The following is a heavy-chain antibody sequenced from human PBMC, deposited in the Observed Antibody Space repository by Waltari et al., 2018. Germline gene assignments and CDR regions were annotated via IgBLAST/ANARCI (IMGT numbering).Heavy chain of an antibody. J-gene: IGHJ4*02. D-gene: IGHD4-17*01. CDR1: GYTFTGYY. V-gene: IGHV1-2*02. CDR3: ATPGDYGDYYFDY. Sequence: QVQLVQSGAEVKKPGASVKVSCKASGYTFTGYYMHWVREAPGQGLEWIGWINPNSSGTNYAQKFHGRVTMTRDTSISTAYMELSRLRSDDTAVYYCATPGDYGDYYFDYWGQGTLVTVSS. CDR2: INPNSSGT.